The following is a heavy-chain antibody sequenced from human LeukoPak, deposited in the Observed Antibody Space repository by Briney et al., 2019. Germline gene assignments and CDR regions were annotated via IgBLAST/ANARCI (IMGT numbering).Heavy chain of an antibody. Sequence: SETLSLTCTVSGFSISSYYWSWIRQPPGKGLEWIGYIYYSGSTNYNPSLKSRVTILVDTSKNQFSLKLSSVTAADTAVYYCARDGGYDPYYYYMDVWGKGTTVTISS. J-gene: IGHJ6*03. CDR2: IYYSGST. D-gene: IGHD5-12*01. V-gene: IGHV4-59*01. CDR3: ARDGGYDPYYYYMDV. CDR1: GFSISSYY.